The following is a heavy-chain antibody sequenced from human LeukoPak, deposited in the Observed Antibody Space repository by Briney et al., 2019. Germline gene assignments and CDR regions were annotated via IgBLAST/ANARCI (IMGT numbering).Heavy chain of an antibody. D-gene: IGHD1-26*01. CDR1: GFTFSHHW. J-gene: IGHJ6*03. CDR3: ARESGEGYYYYMDV. Sequence: GGSLRLSCAASGFTFSHHWMHWVRQAPGKGLVWVSRINNDGSDTTYADSVKGRFTISRDNAKNSLYLQMNSLRAEDTAVYYCARESGEGYYYYMDVWGKGTTVTVSS. CDR2: INNDGSDT. V-gene: IGHV3-74*01.